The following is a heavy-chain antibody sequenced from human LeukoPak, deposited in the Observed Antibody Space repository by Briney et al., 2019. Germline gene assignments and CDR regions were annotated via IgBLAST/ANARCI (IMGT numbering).Heavy chain of an antibody. CDR2: VYFTGST. CDR1: GGSISNHY. J-gene: IGHJ6*03. CDR3: ARVATHYYYYYYMDV. Sequence: SETLSLTCRVSGGSISNHYWSWFRQPPGKGLEWIGYVYFTGSTNYNPSLHSRVTISIDTSKNQFSLDLTYVTAADTAVYYCARVATHYYYYYYMDVWGKGTTVTISS. V-gene: IGHV4-59*11.